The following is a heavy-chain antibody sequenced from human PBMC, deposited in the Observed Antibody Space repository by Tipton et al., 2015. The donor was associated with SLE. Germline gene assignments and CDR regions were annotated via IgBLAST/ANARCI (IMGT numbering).Heavy chain of an antibody. J-gene: IGHJ6*03. CDR2: IWYDGTTK. CDR3: AKAPFEKGPYYYYYYMDV. Sequence: SLRLSCAASGFNLNTSGMHWVRQAPGQGLEWVAIIWYDGTTKYYADSVKGRFTISRDNAKNSLYLQMNSLRPEDTALYYCAKAPFEKGPYYYYYYMDVWGRGTTVTVTS. CDR1: GFNLNTSG. V-gene: IGHV3-33*03. D-gene: IGHD3-9*01.